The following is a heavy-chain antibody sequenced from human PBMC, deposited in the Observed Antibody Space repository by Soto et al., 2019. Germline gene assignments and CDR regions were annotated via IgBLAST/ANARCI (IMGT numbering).Heavy chain of an antibody. CDR3: ASHYDMWSGYLSPVDY. CDR2: IDTSGTKI. D-gene: IGHD3-3*01. V-gene: IGHV3-11*01. J-gene: IGHJ4*02. CDR1: GYTFSDYY. Sequence: PGGSLRLSCAASGYTFSDYYMSWVRQAPGKGPEWFSYIDTSGTKIYYADSVKGRFTITRDNAKNSLYLEMNSLRDEDTAVYYCASHYDMWSGYLSPVDYWGQGTLVTVSS.